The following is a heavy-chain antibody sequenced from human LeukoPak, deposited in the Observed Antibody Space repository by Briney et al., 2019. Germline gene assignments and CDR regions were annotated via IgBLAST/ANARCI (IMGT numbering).Heavy chain of an antibody. CDR3: WTGTYYFDY. D-gene: IGHD1/OR15-1a*01. CDR2: ISYDGSNK. Sequence: PGGSLRLSCAASGFTFSSYGMHWVRQAPGKGLEWVAVISYDGSNKYYADSVKGRFTISRDNSKSTLYLQMNSLRAEDTAVYYCWTGTYYFDYWGQGTLVTVSS. CDR1: GFTFSSYG. J-gene: IGHJ4*02. V-gene: IGHV3-30*03.